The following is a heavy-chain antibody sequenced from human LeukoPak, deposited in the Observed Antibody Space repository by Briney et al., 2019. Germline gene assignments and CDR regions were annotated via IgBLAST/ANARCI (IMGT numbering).Heavy chain of an antibody. CDR1: GGSFSGYY. V-gene: IGHV4-34*01. CDR2: INHNGLT. Sequence: SETLSLTCAVYGGSFSGYYWSWIRQPPGKGLEWIGEINHNGLTNYNPSLKSRVTISVDTSKNQFSLKLSSVTAADTAVYYCARGRYFDWFSPLTEGFDPWGQGTLVTVSS. CDR3: ARGRYFDWFSPLTEGFDP. J-gene: IGHJ5*02. D-gene: IGHD3-9*01.